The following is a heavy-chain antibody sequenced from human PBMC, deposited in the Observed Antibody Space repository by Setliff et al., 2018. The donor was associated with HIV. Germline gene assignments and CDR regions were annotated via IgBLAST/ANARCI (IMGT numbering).Heavy chain of an antibody. Sequence: SETLSLTCAVYGGSFSGYYWSWIRQPPGKGLEWIGEINHNGSTNYNPSLKSRVIISVDTSKNQFSLKLTSVTAADTAVYYCARSQPDTIFGVVVFDSWGQGTLVTVSS. V-gene: IGHV4-34*01. CDR3: ARSQPDTIFGVVVFDS. CDR2: INHNGST. CDR1: GGSFSGYY. D-gene: IGHD3-3*01. J-gene: IGHJ4*02.